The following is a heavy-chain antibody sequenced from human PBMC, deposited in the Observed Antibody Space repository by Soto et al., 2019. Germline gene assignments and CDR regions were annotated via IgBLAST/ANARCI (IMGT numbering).Heavy chain of an antibody. CDR3: AKGSVLRFVEAPRAILGGVHV. CDR2: MSYDGSRE. Sequence: PGGSLRLSCVASGFTFSSYGMHWVRQAPGKGLEWVAVMSYDGSREYYADSVKGRFTISRDNSKTILYLQMNSLRLEDTAVYYCAKGSVLRFVEAPRAILGGVHVWRQGAMVTVS. D-gene: IGHD2-8*01. CDR1: GFTFSSYG. J-gene: IGHJ6*02. V-gene: IGHV3-33*06.